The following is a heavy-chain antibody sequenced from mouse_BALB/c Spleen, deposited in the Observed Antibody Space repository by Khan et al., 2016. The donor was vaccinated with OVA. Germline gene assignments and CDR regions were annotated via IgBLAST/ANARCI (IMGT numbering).Heavy chain of an antibody. CDR3: CPVGTYYVSFAY. CDR2: IYPFNDDT. Sequence: EVQLQQSGPELVKPGASVKMSCKASGYTFTSYVMHWVKQKPGQGLEWIGYIYPFNDDTKYNEKFKGKATLTSDSSSSTAYMEPNSLTSEDSAVYYCCPVGTYYVSFAYWGQGTLVTVSA. J-gene: IGHJ3*01. D-gene: IGHD1-1*01. V-gene: IGHV1S136*01. CDR1: GYTFTSYV.